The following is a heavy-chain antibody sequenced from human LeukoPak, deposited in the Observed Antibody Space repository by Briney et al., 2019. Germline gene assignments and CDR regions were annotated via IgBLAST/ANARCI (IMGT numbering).Heavy chain of an antibody. CDR2: VIPIFGTA. D-gene: IGHD6-13*01. J-gene: IGHJ3*02. CDR3: ARGSIAAAWDEAFDI. V-gene: IGHV1-69*06. CDR1: GGTFSSYA. Sequence: SVKVSCKASGGTFSSYAISWVRQAPGQGLEWMGGVIPIFGTANYAQKFQGRVTITADKSTSTAYMELSSLRSEDTAVYYCARGSIAAAWDEAFDIWGQGTMVTVSS.